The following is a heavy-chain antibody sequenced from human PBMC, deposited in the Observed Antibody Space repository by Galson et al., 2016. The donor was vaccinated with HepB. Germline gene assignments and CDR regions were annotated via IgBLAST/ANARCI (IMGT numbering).Heavy chain of an antibody. V-gene: IGHV3-33*01. CDR1: GFTFSSYG. J-gene: IGHJ5*02. D-gene: IGHD2-21*02. CDR2: LWCDGTHK. CDR3: ARDRFPRVTRGRNWFDP. Sequence: SLRLSCAASGFTFSSYGMHWVRQAPGKGLEWVAILWCDGTHKYYADSVKGRFTVSSDNSKNTLYLQMNSLRAEDTAVYYCARDRFPRVTRGRNWFDPWGQGTLVTVSS.